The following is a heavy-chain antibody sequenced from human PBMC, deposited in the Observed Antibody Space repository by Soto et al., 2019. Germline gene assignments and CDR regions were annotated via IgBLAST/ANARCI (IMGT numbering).Heavy chain of an antibody. CDR3: AGEWLAKPDGMDV. V-gene: IGHV5-10-1*01. CDR1: GCSFTSYW. D-gene: IGHD3-3*01. CDR2: IDPSDSYT. J-gene: IGHJ6*02. Sequence: PGEFLKISCKGSGCSFTSYWISWVRQMPGKGLEWMGRIDPSDSYTNYSPSFQGHVTISADKSISTAYLQWSSLKASDTAMYYCAGEWLAKPDGMDVWGQGTTVTVSS.